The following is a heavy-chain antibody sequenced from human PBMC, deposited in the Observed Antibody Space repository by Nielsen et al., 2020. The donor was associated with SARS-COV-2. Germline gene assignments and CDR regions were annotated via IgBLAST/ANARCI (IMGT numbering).Heavy chain of an antibody. Sequence: GGSLRLSCAASGFTFSAYAMIWVRQAAGKGLEWVSGISWNSGSIGYADSVKGRFTISRDNAKNSLYLQMNSLRAEDTALYYCANLGGYYDDFDYWGQGTLVTVSS. CDR3: ANLGGYYDDFDY. J-gene: IGHJ4*02. CDR2: ISWNSGSI. D-gene: IGHD3-22*01. CDR1: GFTFSAYA. V-gene: IGHV3-9*01.